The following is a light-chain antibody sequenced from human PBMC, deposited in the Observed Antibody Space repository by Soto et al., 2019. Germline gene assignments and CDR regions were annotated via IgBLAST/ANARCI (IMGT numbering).Light chain of an antibody. CDR3: QQYNRYST. Sequence: GDRVTITCRASQSIGTWLAWYQQKPGKAPKLLIYDASSLESGVPSRFSGSESGTEFTLTISSLQPDDFATYYCQQYNRYSTFGQGTKLEIK. CDR1: QSIGTW. CDR2: DAS. J-gene: IGKJ2*01. V-gene: IGKV1-5*01.